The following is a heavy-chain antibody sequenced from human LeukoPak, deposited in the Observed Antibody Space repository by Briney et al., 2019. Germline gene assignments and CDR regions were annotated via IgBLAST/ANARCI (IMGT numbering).Heavy chain of an antibody. CDR2: ISSSGSTI. V-gene: IGHV3-48*03. CDR3: AELGITMIGGV. CDR1: GITFSTSV. J-gene: IGHJ6*04. D-gene: IGHD3-10*02. Sequence: GGSLRLSCEVSGITFSTSVMHWVRQGPGKGLEWVSYISSSGSTIYYADSVKGRFTISRDNAKNSLYLQMNSLRAEDTAVYYCAELGITMIGGVWGKGTTVTISS.